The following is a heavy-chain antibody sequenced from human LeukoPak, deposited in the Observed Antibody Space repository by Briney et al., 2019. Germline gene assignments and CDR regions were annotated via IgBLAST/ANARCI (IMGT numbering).Heavy chain of an antibody. J-gene: IGHJ5*02. CDR3: ARDSSGYFHWFDP. D-gene: IGHD3-22*01. V-gene: IGHV3-21*01. CDR1: GFTFSIYS. CDR2: ITGNSNYI. Sequence: GGSLRLSCAASGFTFSIYSINWVRQAPGKGLEWVSFITGNSNYIYYADSVKGRFTISRDNAKNSLYLQMNSLRAEDTAVYYCARDSSGYFHWFDPWGQGTLVTVSS.